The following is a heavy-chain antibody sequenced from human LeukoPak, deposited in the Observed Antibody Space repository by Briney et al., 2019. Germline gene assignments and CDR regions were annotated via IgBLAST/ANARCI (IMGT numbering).Heavy chain of an antibody. Sequence: GGSLRLSCAASGFTFSSYSMNWVRQAPGKGLEWVSYISSSSTIYYADSVKGRFTISRDNAKNSLYLQMNSLRAEDTAVYYCARDLVVVTGNDYWGQGTLVTVSS. D-gene: IGHD2-21*02. CDR2: ISSSSTI. CDR1: GFTFSSYS. CDR3: ARDLVVVTGNDY. V-gene: IGHV3-48*04. J-gene: IGHJ4*02.